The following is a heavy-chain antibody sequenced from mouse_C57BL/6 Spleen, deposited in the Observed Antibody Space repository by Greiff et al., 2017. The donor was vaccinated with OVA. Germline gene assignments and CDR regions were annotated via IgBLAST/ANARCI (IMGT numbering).Heavy chain of an antibody. CDR3: TTRGNYPYYCAMDY. CDR2: IDPENGDT. J-gene: IGHJ4*01. D-gene: IGHD2-1*01. CDR1: GFNIKDDY. V-gene: IGHV14-4*01. Sequence: EVKLQQSGAELVRPGASVKLSCTASGFNIKDDYMHWVKQRPEQGLEWIGWIDPENGDTEYASKFQGKATITADTSSNTAYLQLSSLTSEDTAVYYCTTRGNYPYYCAMDYWGQGTSVTVSS.